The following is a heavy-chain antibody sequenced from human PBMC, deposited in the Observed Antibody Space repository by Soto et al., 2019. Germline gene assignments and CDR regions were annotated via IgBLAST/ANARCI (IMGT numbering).Heavy chain of an antibody. CDR3: ARSEILAAGNYYYYYGMDV. V-gene: IGHV4-31*03. D-gene: IGHD6-13*01. Sequence: PSETLSLTCTFSGGSISSGGYYWSWIRQHPGKGLEWIGYIYYSGSTYYNPSLKSRVTISVDTSKNQFSLKLSSVTAADTAVYYCARSEILAAGNYYYYYGMDVWGQGTTVTVSS. CDR1: GGSISSGGYY. J-gene: IGHJ6*02. CDR2: IYYSGST.